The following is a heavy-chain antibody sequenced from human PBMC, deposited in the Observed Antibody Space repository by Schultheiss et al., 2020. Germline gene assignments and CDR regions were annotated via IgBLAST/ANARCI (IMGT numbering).Heavy chain of an antibody. CDR1: GFTFSSYA. CDR2: ISGSGGST. D-gene: IGHD1-7*01. Sequence: GGSLRLSCAASGFTFSSYAMSWVRQAPGKGLEWVSAISGSGGSTYYADSVKGRFTISRDNSKNTLYLQMNSLRAEDTAVYYCAKDGDELDLVGYYYYGMDVWGQGTTVNVSS. CDR3: AKDGDELDLVGYYYYGMDV. J-gene: IGHJ6*01. V-gene: IGHV3-23*01.